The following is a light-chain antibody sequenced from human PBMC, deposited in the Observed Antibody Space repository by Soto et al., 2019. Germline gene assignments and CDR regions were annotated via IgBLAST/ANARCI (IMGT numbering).Light chain of an antibody. CDR1: QSVRSSY. V-gene: IGKV3-20*01. Sequence: EVVLTQSPGTLSLSPGERATLSCRASQSVRSSYLAWYQQKPGQAPRLLIFGALRRATGIPDRFSGSGSGTDFTHTISGLEPEDFAVYYCQQYGTSFTFGPGTKVDIK. J-gene: IGKJ3*01. CDR3: QQYGTSFT. CDR2: GAL.